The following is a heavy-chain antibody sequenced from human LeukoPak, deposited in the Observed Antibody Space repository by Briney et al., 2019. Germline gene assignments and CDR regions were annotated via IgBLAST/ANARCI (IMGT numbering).Heavy chain of an antibody. D-gene: IGHD3-10*02. V-gene: IGHV3-48*03. CDR1: GFTFSSYE. CDR2: ISSSGSTI. CDR3: AELGITMIGGV. J-gene: IGHJ6*04. Sequence: GGSLRLSCAASGFTFSSYEMNWVRQAPRKGLEWVSYISSSGSTIYYADSVKGRFTISRDNAKNSLYLQMNSLRAEVTAVYYCAELGITMIGGVWGKGTTVTISS.